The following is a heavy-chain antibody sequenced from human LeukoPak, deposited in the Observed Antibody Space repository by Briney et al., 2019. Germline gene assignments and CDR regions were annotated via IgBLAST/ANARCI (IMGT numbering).Heavy chain of an antibody. CDR2: ISAYNGNT. V-gene: IGHV1-18*01. Sequence: ASVKVSCKASGYTFTSYGISWVRQAPGQGLEWMGWISAYNGNTNYAQKLQGRVTMTTDTSTSTAYMELSRLRSDDTAVYYCARAGSIVGATRGGDYWGQGTLVTVSS. D-gene: IGHD1-26*01. CDR3: ARAGSIVGATRGGDY. CDR1: GYTFTSYG. J-gene: IGHJ4*02.